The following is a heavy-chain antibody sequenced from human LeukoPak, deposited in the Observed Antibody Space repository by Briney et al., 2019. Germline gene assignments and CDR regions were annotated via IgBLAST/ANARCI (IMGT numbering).Heavy chain of an antibody. Sequence: GGSLRLSCAASGFTFSTYAMSWVRQAPGKGLEWVSAIGDGGYSTYFADSVKGRFTVSRDNSRNTLYLQMNSLRVEDTAPYYCARDRGGGWLHDAFDMWGQGTMVTVSS. V-gene: IGHV3-23*01. D-gene: IGHD6-19*01. CDR3: ARDRGGGWLHDAFDM. J-gene: IGHJ3*02. CDR1: GFTFSTYA. CDR2: IGDGGYST.